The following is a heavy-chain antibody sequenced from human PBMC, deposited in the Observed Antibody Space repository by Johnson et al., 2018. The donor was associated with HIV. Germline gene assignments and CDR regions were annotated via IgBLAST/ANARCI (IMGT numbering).Heavy chain of an antibody. CDR2: IKQDGSEK. Sequence: VQLVESGGGLVQPERSLRLSCAASGFTFSSYWMSWVRQAPGKGLEWVANIKQDGSEKYYVDSVKGRFTISRNNAKNSLYLQMNSLRAGDTAVYFCATVWRNEGRHAFDIWGQWTMVTVSS. D-gene: IGHD1-1*01. V-gene: IGHV3-7*02. J-gene: IGHJ3*02. CDR3: ATVWRNEGRHAFDI. CDR1: GFTFSSYW.